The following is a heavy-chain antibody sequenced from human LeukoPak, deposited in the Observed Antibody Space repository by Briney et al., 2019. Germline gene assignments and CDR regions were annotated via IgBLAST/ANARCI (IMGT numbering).Heavy chain of an antibody. Sequence: GGSLRLSCVASGFTFSSYAMHWVRQAPGKGLEWVSSISSSSSYIYYADSVKGRFTISRDNAKNSLYLQMNSLRAEDTAVYYCASKRPKYYFDYWGQGTLVTVSS. CDR3: ASKRPKYYFDY. J-gene: IGHJ4*02. V-gene: IGHV3-21*01. CDR2: ISSSSSYI. CDR1: GFTFSSYA.